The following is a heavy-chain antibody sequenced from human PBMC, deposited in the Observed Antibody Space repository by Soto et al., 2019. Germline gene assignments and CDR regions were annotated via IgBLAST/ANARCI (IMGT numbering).Heavy chain of an antibody. CDR2: IDPSDSYT. J-gene: IGHJ6*02. Sequence: GESLKISCKGSGYSFTSYWISWVRQMPGKGLEWMGRIDPSDSYTNYSPSFQGHVTISADKSISTAYLQWSSLKASDTAMYYCASSITIPYYYYGMDVWGQGTTVTVSS. CDR3: ASSITIPYYYYGMDV. CDR1: GYSFTSYW. D-gene: IGHD3-3*01. V-gene: IGHV5-10-1*01.